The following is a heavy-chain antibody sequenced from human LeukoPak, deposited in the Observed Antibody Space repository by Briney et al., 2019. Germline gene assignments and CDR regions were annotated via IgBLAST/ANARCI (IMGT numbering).Heavy chain of an antibody. V-gene: IGHV1-2*02. CDR1: GYTFTGYY. J-gene: IGHJ6*02. CDR3: ARDRGIAARYYYYYYGMDV. CDR2: INPNSGGT. Sequence: ASVKVSCKASGYTFTGYYMHWVRQAPGQGLEWMGWINPNSGGTNYAQKLQGRVTMTTDTSTSTAYMELRSLRSDDTAVYYCARDRGIAARYYYYYYGMDVWGQGTTVTVSS. D-gene: IGHD6-6*01.